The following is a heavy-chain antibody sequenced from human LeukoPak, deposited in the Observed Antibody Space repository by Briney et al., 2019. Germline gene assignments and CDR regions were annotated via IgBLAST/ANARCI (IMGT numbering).Heavy chain of an antibody. V-gene: IGHV3-23*01. Sequence: PGGSLRLSCAASGFTFSSFAMSWVRQAPGKGLEWVSAISGSGGSTYYADSVKGRFTISRDNSKNTLYLQMNSLRAEDTAVYYCAKDSGLLWFGEAHYYYMDVWGKGTTVTISS. CDR3: AKDSGLLWFGEAHYYYMDV. CDR1: GFTFSSFA. CDR2: ISGSGGST. J-gene: IGHJ6*03. D-gene: IGHD3-10*01.